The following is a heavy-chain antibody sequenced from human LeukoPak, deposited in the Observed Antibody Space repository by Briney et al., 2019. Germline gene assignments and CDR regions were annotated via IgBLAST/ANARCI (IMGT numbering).Heavy chain of an antibody. CDR3: ARGLGGDQGYFDL. Sequence: GGSLRLSCAASGFIFDDYAMHWVRQAPGKGLEWVSGISCNSGSLAYADSVKGRFTISRDNAKNSLYLQMNSLRTEDTALYYCARGLGGDQGYFDLWGRGTLATVSS. V-gene: IGHV3-9*01. J-gene: IGHJ2*01. CDR1: GFIFDDYA. D-gene: IGHD3-10*01. CDR2: ISCNSGSL.